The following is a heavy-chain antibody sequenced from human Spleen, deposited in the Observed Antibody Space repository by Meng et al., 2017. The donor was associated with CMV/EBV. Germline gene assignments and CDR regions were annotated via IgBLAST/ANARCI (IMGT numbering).Heavy chain of an antibody. V-gene: IGHV4-34*01. CDR2: INHSGST. Sequence: SETLSLTCAVYGGSFSGYYWSWIRQPPGKGLEWIGEINHSGSTNYNPSLKSRVTISVDTSKNQFSLKLSSVTAAGTAVYYCASRGRTTSGAFDIWGQGTMVTVSS. J-gene: IGHJ3*02. CDR3: ASRGRTTSGAFDI. D-gene: IGHD4-17*01. CDR1: GGSFSGYY.